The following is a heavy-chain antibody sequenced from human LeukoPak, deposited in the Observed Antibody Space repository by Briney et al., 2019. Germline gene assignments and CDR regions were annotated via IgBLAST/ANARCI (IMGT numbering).Heavy chain of an antibody. CDR1: GLAFSSYA. CDR3: AKAPNYYGSGSYYNNWFDP. Sequence: PGGSLRLSCAASGLAFSSYAIRWVRQAPGKGLEWVSSISSGGGRTYYADSVKGRFTISRDNSKNTLYLQMDSLRAEDTAVYYCAKAPNYYGSGSYYNNWFDPWGQGTLVTVSS. D-gene: IGHD3-10*01. J-gene: IGHJ5*02. V-gene: IGHV3-23*01. CDR2: ISSGGGRT.